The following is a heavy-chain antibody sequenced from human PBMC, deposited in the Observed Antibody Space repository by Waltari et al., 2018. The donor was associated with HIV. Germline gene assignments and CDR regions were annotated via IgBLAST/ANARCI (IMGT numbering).Heavy chain of an antibody. Sequence: QLQLQESGPGLVKPSETLSLTCTVSGGSISSSNYYWGWIRQPPGKGLEWIGGFNYSGGTYYNPSLRSRVAITVDTSKNEFYLKLSSVTAADAAVYYYARHRRNDIGDYWGQGTLVTVSS. D-gene: IGHD3-9*01. CDR3: ARHRRNDIGDY. CDR1: GGSISSSNYY. CDR2: FNYSGGT. V-gene: IGHV4-39*01. J-gene: IGHJ4*02.